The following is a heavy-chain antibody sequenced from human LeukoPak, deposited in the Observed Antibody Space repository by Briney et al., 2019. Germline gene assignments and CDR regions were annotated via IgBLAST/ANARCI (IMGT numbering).Heavy chain of an antibody. D-gene: IGHD3-10*01. CDR3: VRGTPTPGMDY. V-gene: IGHV7-4-1*02. CDR1: GYPFSSHF. J-gene: IGHJ4*02. CDR2: IDTTTGNP. Sequence: ASVKVSCKASGYPFSSHFLNWVRQAPGQGLEWMGNIDTTTGNPRYAQDFTGRFVFSLDTSVSTAYLQITSLKADDTAAYYCVRGTPTPGMDYWGQGTQVTVSS.